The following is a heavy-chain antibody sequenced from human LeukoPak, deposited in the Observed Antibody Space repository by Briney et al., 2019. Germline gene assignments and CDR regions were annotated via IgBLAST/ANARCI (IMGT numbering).Heavy chain of an antibody. CDR1: GYTFTGYY. D-gene: IGHD2-21*01. CDR2: INPNSGGT. V-gene: IGHV1-2*02. J-gene: IGHJ6*03. CDR3: AIGSAHIVVVIATDYYMDV. Sequence: ASVKVSCKASGYTFTGYYMHWLRQAPGQGLEWMGWINPNSGGTNYAQKFQGRVTMTRDTSISTAYMELSRLRSDDTAVYYCAIGSAHIVVVIATDYYMDVWGKGTTVTVSS.